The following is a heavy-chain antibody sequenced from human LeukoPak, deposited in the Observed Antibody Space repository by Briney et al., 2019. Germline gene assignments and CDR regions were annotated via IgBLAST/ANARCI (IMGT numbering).Heavy chain of an antibody. J-gene: IGHJ4*02. CDR1: GGSISSSSYY. Sequence: SETLSLTCTSGGSISSSSYYWGWIRQPPGKGLEWIGTIYYSGSTYYNPSLNSRVTMSVDTSKNQFSLKLTSVTDADTAVYYCARLLRGCNFGYDFRPIDYWGQGTLVTVSS. CDR3: ARLLRGCNFGYDFRPIDY. CDR2: IYYSGST. V-gene: IGHV4-39*01. D-gene: IGHD5-18*01.